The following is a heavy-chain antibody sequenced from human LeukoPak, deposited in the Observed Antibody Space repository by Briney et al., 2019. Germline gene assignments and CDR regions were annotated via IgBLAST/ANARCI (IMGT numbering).Heavy chain of an antibody. J-gene: IGHJ4*02. CDR3: ARSLYSGGWHHPVDY. D-gene: IGHD6-19*01. CDR2: IYTSGST. CDR1: GGSISSYY. V-gene: IGHV4-4*08. Sequence: PSETLSLTCTVSGGSISSYYWSWIRQPPGKGLEWIGYIYTSGSTYYSPSLKSRVTISVDTSKNQFSLNLNSVTAADTAVYYCARSLYSGGWHHPVDYWGQGTLVTVSS.